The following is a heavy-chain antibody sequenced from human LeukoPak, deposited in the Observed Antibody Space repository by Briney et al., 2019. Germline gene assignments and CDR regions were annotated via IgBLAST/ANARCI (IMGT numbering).Heavy chain of an antibody. J-gene: IGHJ4*02. CDR3: AKVHSSGWFFEY. V-gene: IGHV3-23*01. CDR2: FSGGGGSST. D-gene: IGHD6-19*01. CDR1: GFTFSSFA. Sequence: GGSLRLSCAASGFTFSSFAMSWVRQAPGKGLEWVSAFSGGGGSSTYYADSVKGRFTISRDNSKNTLYLQMNSLRAEDTAVYYCAKVHSSGWFFEYWGQGTLVTVSS.